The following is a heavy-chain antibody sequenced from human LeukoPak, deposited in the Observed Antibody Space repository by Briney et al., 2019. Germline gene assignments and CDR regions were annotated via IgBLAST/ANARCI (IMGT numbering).Heavy chain of an antibody. D-gene: IGHD2-15*01. CDR2: ISVGGSST. CDR3: ANTGYCSGGSCYPSEY. V-gene: IGHV3-23*01. J-gene: IGHJ4*02. CDR1: GFALSNYG. Sequence: GGSLRLSCAASGFALSNYGMSWVRQAPGRGLEWVSAISVGGSSTWYADSVKGRFTISRDNSKNTVFLQMTSLRADDTAVNYCANTGYCSGGSCYPSEYWGQGALVTVSS.